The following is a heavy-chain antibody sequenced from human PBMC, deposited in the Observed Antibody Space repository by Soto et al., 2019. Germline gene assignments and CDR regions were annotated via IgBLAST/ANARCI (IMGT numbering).Heavy chain of an antibody. D-gene: IGHD3-3*01. V-gene: IGHV3-66*01. CDR2: FSSGGST. Sequence: VQLVESGGGLVQPGGSLRLSCAVSGFTVSNFYMTWVRQAPGKGLEWVSVFSSGGSTYYADSVKGRFTISRDNSKNTLFLEMNSLRAGDTAVYYCARDTFAGAYDFWHGGQGTLVTVSS. CDR1: GFTVSNFY. CDR3: ARDTFAGAYDFWH. J-gene: IGHJ4*02.